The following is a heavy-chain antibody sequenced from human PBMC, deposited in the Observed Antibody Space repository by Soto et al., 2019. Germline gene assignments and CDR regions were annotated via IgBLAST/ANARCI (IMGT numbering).Heavy chain of an antibody. D-gene: IGHD3-10*01. CDR1: GYIFTSYD. CDR2: MNSNSGNT. J-gene: IGHJ4*02. Sequence: QVQLVQSGAEVKKPGASVKVSCKASGYIFTSYDINWVRQATGQGLEWMGWMNSNSGNTGYAQKFQGRVTMTRDTTKSTGYMELSNLRSEDTAVYYCARGDGSYYGSGSYYDYWGQGTLVTVSS. CDR3: ARGDGSYYGSGSYYDY. V-gene: IGHV1-8*01.